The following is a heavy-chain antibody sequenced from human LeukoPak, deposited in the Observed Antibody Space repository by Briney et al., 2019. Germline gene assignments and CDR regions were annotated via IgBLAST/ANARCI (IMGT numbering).Heavy chain of an antibody. CDR3: ARRRRDYDFWSGYSQFDP. V-gene: IGHV4-39*01. CDR2: IYHTGST. CDR1: GGSISSSTYF. Sequence: KPSETLSLTCTVSGGSISSSTYFWDWIRQPPGKGLEWIVSIYHTGSTYYNPSLKSRVTISIDTSKNQFSLRLRSVTAADTAVYYCARRRRDYDFWSGYSQFDPWGQGTLVTVSS. D-gene: IGHD3-3*01. J-gene: IGHJ5*02.